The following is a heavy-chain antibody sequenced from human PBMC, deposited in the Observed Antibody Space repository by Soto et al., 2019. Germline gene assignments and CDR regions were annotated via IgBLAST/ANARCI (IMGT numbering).Heavy chain of an antibody. D-gene: IGHD2-2*01. CDR1: GGSISSGGYY. CDR2: IYYSGST. V-gene: IGHV4-31*03. CDR3: ARESRSYYFDY. Sequence: PSETLSLTCTVSGGSISSGGYYWSWIRQQPGKGLEWIGYIYYSGSTYYNPSLKSRVTISVDTSKNQFSLKLSSVTAADTAVYYCARESRSYYFDYWGQGTLVTVSS. J-gene: IGHJ4*02.